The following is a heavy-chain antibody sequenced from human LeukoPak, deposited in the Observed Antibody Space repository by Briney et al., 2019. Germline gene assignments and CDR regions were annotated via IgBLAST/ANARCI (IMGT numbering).Heavy chain of an antibody. V-gene: IGHV4-59*01. J-gene: IGHJ6*02. Sequence: KTSETLSLTCTVSGGSISSYYWGWIRQPPGKGLEWIGYIYYSGSTNYNPSLKSRVTISVDTSKNQFSLKLSSVTAADTAVYYCARDNWDYGSSMDVWGQGTTVTVSS. CDR1: GGSISSYY. CDR3: ARDNWDYGSSMDV. CDR2: IYYSGST. D-gene: IGHD1-7*01.